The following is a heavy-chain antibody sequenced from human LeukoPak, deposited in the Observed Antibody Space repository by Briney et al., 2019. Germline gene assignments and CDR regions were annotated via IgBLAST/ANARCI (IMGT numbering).Heavy chain of an antibody. V-gene: IGHV3-30-3*01. CDR1: GFTFSIYA. D-gene: IGHD3-10*01. CDR3: ARDLPNPMVRGVNYYYGMDV. J-gene: IGHJ6*02. Sequence: GGSLRLSCAVSGFTFSIYAMHWVRQAPGKGLEWVGVISYDGSNKYYADSVKGRFTISRDNSKNTLYLQMNSLRAEDTAVYYCARDLPNPMVRGVNYYYGMDVWGQGTTVTVSS. CDR2: ISYDGSNK.